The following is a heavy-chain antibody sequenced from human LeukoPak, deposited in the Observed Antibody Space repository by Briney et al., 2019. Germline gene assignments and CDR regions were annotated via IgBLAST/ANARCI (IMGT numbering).Heavy chain of an antibody. CDR3: ARGHDFWSGYYKDV. V-gene: IGHV4-34*01. J-gene: IGHJ6*02. CDR2: INHSGST. Sequence: PSETLSLTCAVYGGSFSGYYWSWIRQPPGKGLEWIGEINHSGSTNYNPSLKSRVTISVDTSKNQFSLKLSSVTAADTAVYYCARGHDFWSGYYKDVWGQGTTVTVSS. D-gene: IGHD3-3*01. CDR1: GGSFSGYY.